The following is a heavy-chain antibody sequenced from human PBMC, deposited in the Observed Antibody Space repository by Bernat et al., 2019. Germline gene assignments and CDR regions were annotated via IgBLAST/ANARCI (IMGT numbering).Heavy chain of an antibody. CDR3: TRDLDIVRVFVGYDAFDI. D-gene: IGHD2/OR15-2a*01. CDR2: ISYDGSNK. Sequence: QVQLVESGGGVVQPGRSLRLSCAASGFTFSSYGMHWVRQAPGKGLEWVAVISYDGSNKYYADSVKGRFTISRDNSKNSLYLQMNSLRAEDTAVYYCTRDLDIVRVFVGYDAFDIWGQGTMVSVS. V-gene: IGHV3-30*03. CDR1: GFTFSSYG. J-gene: IGHJ3*02.